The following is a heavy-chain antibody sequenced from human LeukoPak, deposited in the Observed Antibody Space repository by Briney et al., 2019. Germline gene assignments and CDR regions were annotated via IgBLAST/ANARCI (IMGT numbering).Heavy chain of an antibody. J-gene: IGHJ4*02. D-gene: IGHD3-16*01. V-gene: IGHV3-11*04. CDR1: GFTFSDYY. Sequence: GGSLRLSCAASGFTFSDYYMSWIRQAPGKGLEGVSYISSSGSTIYQADSVKGRITISRDNAENSLYLQMNGLGAEDTAVYYCARELNGYGYYFFDYWGPGTLVTVSS. CDR3: ARELNGYGYYFFDY. CDR2: ISSSGSTI.